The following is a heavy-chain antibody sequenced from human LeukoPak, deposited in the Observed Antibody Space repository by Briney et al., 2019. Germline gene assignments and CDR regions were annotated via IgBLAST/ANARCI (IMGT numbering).Heavy chain of an antibody. CDR2: INHSGST. CDR1: GGSFSGYY. D-gene: IGHD1-26*01. J-gene: IGHJ5*02. Sequence: SETLSLTCAVYGGSFSGYYWSWIRQPPGKGLEWIGEINHSGSTNYNPSLKSRVTISVDTSKNQFSLKLSSVTAADTAVYYCARVDSGSFLGDWFDPWGQGTLVTVSS. CDR3: ARVDSGSFLGDWFDP. V-gene: IGHV4-34*01.